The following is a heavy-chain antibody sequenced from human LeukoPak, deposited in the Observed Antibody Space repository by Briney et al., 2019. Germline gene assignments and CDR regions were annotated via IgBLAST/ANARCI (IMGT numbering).Heavy chain of an antibody. CDR2: IYYSGST. J-gene: IGHJ4*02. Sequence: SETLSLTCTVSGGSISSSSYYWGWIRQPPGKGLEWIGSIYYSGSTYYNPSLKSRVTISVDTSKNQFSLKLSSVTAADTAVYYCARASKYYYDSSGYPIFDYWGQGTLVTVSS. CDR3: ARASKYYYDSSGYPIFDY. CDR1: GGSISSSSYY. V-gene: IGHV4-39*07. D-gene: IGHD3-22*01.